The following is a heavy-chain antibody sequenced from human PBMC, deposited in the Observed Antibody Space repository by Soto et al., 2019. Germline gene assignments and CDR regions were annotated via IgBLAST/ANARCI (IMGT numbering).Heavy chain of an antibody. D-gene: IGHD6-6*01. CDR1: GGSISSYY. V-gene: IGHV4-59*01. Sequence: SETLSLTRTVSGGSISSYYWSWIRQPPGKGLEWIGYIYYSGSTNYNPSLKSRVTISVDTSKNQFSLKLSSVTAADTAVYYCARDRSTSIAARPGVEYYYYMDVWGKGTTVTVSS. CDR2: IYYSGST. CDR3: ARDRSTSIAARPGVEYYYYMDV. J-gene: IGHJ6*03.